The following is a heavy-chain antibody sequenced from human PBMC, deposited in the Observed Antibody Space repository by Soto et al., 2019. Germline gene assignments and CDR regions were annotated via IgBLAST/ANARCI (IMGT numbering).Heavy chain of an antibody. V-gene: IGHV1-69*12. J-gene: IGHJ6*02. CDR1: GGTFSNYG. CDR2: IVPIFGA. D-gene: IGHD3-22*01. CDR3: ARGGSDYEGSGYYQVHV. Sequence: QVQLVQSGAEVKKPGSSVKVSCKSSGGTFSNYGFSWVRQAPGQGLECMGVIVPIFGAEHPQKFQGRVTITADESTNPVCMELRGLRSEVTAVSDCARGGSDYEGSGYYQVHVWCQGTTGTGSS.